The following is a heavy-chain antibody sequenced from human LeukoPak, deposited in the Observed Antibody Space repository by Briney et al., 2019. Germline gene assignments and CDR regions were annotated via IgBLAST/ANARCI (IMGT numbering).Heavy chain of an antibody. CDR2: IYYSGST. J-gene: IGHJ4*02. Sequence: SETLSLTCTVSGGSISSSSYYWGWIRQPPGKGLEWIGSIYYSGSTYYNPSLKSRVTISVDTSKNQFSLKLSSVTAADTAVYYCARDWAYNWNYFDYWGQGTLVTVSS. D-gene: IGHD1-20*01. CDR1: GGSISSSSYY. CDR3: ARDWAYNWNYFDY. V-gene: IGHV4-39*07.